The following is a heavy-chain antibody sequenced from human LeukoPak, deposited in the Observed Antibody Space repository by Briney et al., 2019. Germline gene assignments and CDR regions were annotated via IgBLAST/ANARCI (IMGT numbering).Heavy chain of an antibody. CDR2: IYYSGST. CDR3: ARGLQHYYYYYGMDV. V-gene: IGHV4-59*12. Sequence: YXWXWXRQPPGKGLEWIGDIYYSGSTNYNPSLKSRVTISVDTSKNQFSLKLSSVTAANTAVYYCARGLQHYYYYYGMDVWGQGTTVTVSS. J-gene: IGHJ6*02. CDR1: YX.